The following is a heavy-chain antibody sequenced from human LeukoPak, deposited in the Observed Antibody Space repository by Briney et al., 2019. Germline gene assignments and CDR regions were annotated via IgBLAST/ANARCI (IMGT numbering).Heavy chain of an antibody. Sequence: VASVKVSCKASGYTFTGYYMHWVRQAPGQGLEWMGWINPNSGGTNYAQKFQGRVTMTRDTSISTAYMELSRLRSDDTAVYYCARAIRGSKIASRYYFYYMDIWGKGTTVTVSS. CDR3: ARAIRGSKIASRYYFYYMDI. J-gene: IGHJ6*03. CDR2: INPNSGGT. D-gene: IGHD3-10*01. V-gene: IGHV1-2*02. CDR1: GYTFTGYY.